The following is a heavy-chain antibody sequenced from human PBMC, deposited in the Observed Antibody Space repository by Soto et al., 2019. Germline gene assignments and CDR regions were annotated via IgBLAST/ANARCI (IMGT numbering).Heavy chain of an antibody. J-gene: IGHJ4*02. V-gene: IGHV1-18*01. CDR2: ISIYNGNA. Sequence: QVQLVQSGGEVRKPGASVKVSCKASGYSFSSHGISWVRQAPGQGLEWMGWISIYNGNANYAQKFQDRVTMTTDTSTNTAHMELRSLRSDDTAVYYCARGVELRYFDWSFDYWGQGTPVTVSS. D-gene: IGHD3-9*01. CDR3: ARGVELRYFDWSFDY. CDR1: GYSFSSHG.